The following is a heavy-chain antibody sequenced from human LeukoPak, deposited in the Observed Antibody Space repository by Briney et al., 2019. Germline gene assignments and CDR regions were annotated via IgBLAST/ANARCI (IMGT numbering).Heavy chain of an antibody. V-gene: IGHV4-59*01. CDR2: IYYSGSP. D-gene: IGHD3-22*01. CDR3: ARVIDYYDSSGYYAAGAFDI. Sequence: SETLSLTCTVSGGSISSYYWSWIRQPPGKGLEWIGYIYYSGSPNYNPSLKSRVTISVDTSKNQFSLKLSSVTAADTAVYYCARVIDYYDSSGYYAAGAFDIWGQGTMVTVSS. CDR1: GGSISSYY. J-gene: IGHJ3*02.